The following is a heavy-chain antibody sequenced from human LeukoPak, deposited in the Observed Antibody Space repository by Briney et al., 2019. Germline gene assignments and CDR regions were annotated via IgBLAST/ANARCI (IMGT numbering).Heavy chain of an antibody. D-gene: IGHD2-2*01. CDR3: ARDMTSATNWFDP. CDR1: GYSISSGYY. Sequence: SETLSLTCTVSGYSISSGYYWGWIRQPPGKGLEWIGSIHHSGNTYYNPSLKSRVTISVDTSKNQFSLKLSSVTAADTAVYYCARDMTSATNWFDPWGQGTLVTVSS. V-gene: IGHV4-38-2*02. CDR2: IHHSGNT. J-gene: IGHJ5*02.